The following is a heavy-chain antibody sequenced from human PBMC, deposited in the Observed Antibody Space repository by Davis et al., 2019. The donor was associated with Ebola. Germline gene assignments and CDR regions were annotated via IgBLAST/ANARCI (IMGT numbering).Heavy chain of an antibody. V-gene: IGHV1-46*01. Sequence: ASVKVSCKASGYTFTSYYMHWVRQAPGQGLEWMGIINPSGGSTSYAQKFQGRVTITRDTSTSTVYMELSSLRSEDTAVYYCARLDRYCSGGSCYSRFDYWGQGTLVTVSS. J-gene: IGHJ4*02. CDR1: GYTFTSYY. CDR3: ARLDRYCSGGSCYSRFDY. CDR2: INPSGGST. D-gene: IGHD2-15*01.